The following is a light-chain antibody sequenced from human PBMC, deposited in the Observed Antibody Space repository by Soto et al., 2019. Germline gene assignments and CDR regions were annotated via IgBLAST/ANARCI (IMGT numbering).Light chain of an antibody. Sequence: DIQMTQYPSTLSSSVGDRVTITCRASQSISSWLAWYQQKPGKAPKLLIYKASSLESGVPSRFSGSGSGTEFTLTISSLQPDDFATYYCQQYNSYPYNCGQGTKGDIK. V-gene: IGKV1-5*03. CDR2: KAS. CDR3: QQYNSYPYN. J-gene: IGKJ2*01. CDR1: QSISSW.